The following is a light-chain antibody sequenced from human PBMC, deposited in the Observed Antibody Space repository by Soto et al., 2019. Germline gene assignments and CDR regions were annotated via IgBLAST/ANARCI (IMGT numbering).Light chain of an antibody. CDR2: DAS. V-gene: IGKV3-11*01. Sequence: EIVLTQFPATLSLSPGERATLSCRASQSVSSYLAWYQQRPGQAPRVLIYDASNRATGIPVRFNGSGSGTDFTLTISSLEPEDFALYYCQQRSNWPTFGQGTKVDIK. CDR1: QSVSSY. CDR3: QQRSNWPT. J-gene: IGKJ1*01.